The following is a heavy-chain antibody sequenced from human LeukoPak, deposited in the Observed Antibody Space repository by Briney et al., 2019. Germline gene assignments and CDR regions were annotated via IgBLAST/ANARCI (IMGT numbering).Heavy chain of an antibody. J-gene: IGHJ6*04. Sequence: GGSLRLSCAASGFPFSSYEMNWVRQAPGKGLEWVSYISSSGSTIYYADSVKGRFTISRDNAKNSLYLQMNSLRAEDTAVYYCARYCSSTSCSPLYYGMDVWGKGTTVTVSS. V-gene: IGHV3-48*03. CDR1: GFPFSSYE. D-gene: IGHD2-2*01. CDR3: ARYCSSTSCSPLYYGMDV. CDR2: ISSSGSTI.